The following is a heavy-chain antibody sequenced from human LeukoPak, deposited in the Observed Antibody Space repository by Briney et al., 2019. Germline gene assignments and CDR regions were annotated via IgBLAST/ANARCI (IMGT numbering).Heavy chain of an antibody. CDR1: GFTFGDYA. V-gene: IGHV3-49*04. Sequence: GGSLRLSCSTSGFTFGDYAMSWVRQAPGKGLEWVGFIQAKARGGATKYAASVNGRFSISRDDSQSIANLQMNDLKTEDTAVYYCTRAPHPRCSSSGCYLDYWGQGTLVTVSS. J-gene: IGHJ4*02. CDR3: TRAPHPRCSSSGCYLDY. D-gene: IGHD2-2*01. CDR2: IQAKARGGAT.